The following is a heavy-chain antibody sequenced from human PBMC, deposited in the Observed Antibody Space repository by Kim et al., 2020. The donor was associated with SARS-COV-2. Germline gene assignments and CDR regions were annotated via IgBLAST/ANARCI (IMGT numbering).Heavy chain of an antibody. CDR1: GYTFTSYG. CDR3: ARDMGDILTGYYPTLYYYYGMDV. Sequence: ASVKVSCKASGYTFTSYGISWVRQAPGQGLEWMGWISAYNGNTNYAQKLQGRVTMTTDTSTSTAYMELRSLRSDDTAVYYCARDMGDILTGYYPTLYYYYGMDVWGQGTTVTVSS. J-gene: IGHJ6*02. CDR2: ISAYNGNT. V-gene: IGHV1-18*01. D-gene: IGHD3-9*01.